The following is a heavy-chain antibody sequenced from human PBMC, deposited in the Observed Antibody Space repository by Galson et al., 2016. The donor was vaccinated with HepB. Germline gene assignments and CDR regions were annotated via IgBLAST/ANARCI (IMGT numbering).Heavy chain of an antibody. CDR2: INHSGNT. V-gene: IGHV4-34*01. J-gene: IGHJ6*02. CDR3: ARGAVGYCSSSTCYNYYYGLDV. Sequence: SETLSLTCAVYGGFFSGFHWTWIRQAPGRGLEWLGEINHSGNTNYDPSLTSRVTVSVDTSNNRFSLSLSSVTAADSGIYYCARGAVGYCSSSTCYNYYYGLDVWGQGTTVSVSS. CDR1: GGFFSGFH. D-gene: IGHD2-2*02.